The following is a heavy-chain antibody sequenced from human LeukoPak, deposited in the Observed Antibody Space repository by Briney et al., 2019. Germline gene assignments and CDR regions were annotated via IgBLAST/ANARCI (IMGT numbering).Heavy chain of an antibody. J-gene: IGHJ4*02. CDR3: ARVPSDGDHYDY. CDR2: INPNRGGT. V-gene: IGHV1-2*02. Sequence: ASVTVSRKASGYTFTGYYIHWVRQAPGQGLAWMGWINPNRGGTNYAQKFQGRVTMTRDTSINTVYMELSRLRSDDTAVYYCARVPSDGDHYDYWGQGSLVTVSS. CDR1: GYTFTGYY. D-gene: IGHD4-17*01.